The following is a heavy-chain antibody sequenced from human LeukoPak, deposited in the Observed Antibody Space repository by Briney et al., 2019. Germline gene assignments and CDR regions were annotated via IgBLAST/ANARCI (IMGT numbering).Heavy chain of an antibody. D-gene: IGHD6-19*01. J-gene: IGHJ4*02. CDR2: ISGSGGST. CDR1: GFTFGSYA. V-gene: IGHV3-23*01. CDR3: AKTTAGYSSGRYPGWPVDY. Sequence: GGSLRLPCAASGFTFGSYAMYWVRQAPGKGLEWVSCISGSGGSTFYADSVKGRFTISRDNSENTVYLQMNSLRADDTAVYYCAKTTAGYSSGRYPGWPVDYWGQGTLVTVSS.